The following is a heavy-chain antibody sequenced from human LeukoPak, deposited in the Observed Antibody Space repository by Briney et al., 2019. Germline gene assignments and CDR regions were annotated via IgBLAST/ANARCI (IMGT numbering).Heavy chain of an antibody. CDR2: ISSSSSYI. D-gene: IGHD6-19*01. J-gene: IGHJ4*02. V-gene: IGHV3-21*01. Sequence: GGSLRLSCAASGFTFSSYSMNWVRQAPGKGLEWVSSISSSSSYIYYADSVKGRFTISRDNAKNSLYLQMNSLRAEDTAVYYCGRGRYSSGWPLDYWGQGTLVTVSS. CDR1: GFTFSSYS. CDR3: GRGRYSSGWPLDY.